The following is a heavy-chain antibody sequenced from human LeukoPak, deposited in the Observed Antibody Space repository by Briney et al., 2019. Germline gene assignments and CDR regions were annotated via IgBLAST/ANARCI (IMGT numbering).Heavy chain of an antibody. D-gene: IGHD3-10*01. J-gene: IGHJ6*02. CDR3: ARSLMVRGVITPKHGMDV. Sequence: GGSLRLSCAASGFTFSSYAMHWVRQAPGKGLEGVAVISYDGSNKYYADSVKGRFTISRDNSKNTLYLQMNSLRAEDTAVYYCARSLMVRGVITPKHGMDVWGQGTTVTVSS. CDR1: GFTFSSYA. CDR2: ISYDGSNK. V-gene: IGHV3-30-3*01.